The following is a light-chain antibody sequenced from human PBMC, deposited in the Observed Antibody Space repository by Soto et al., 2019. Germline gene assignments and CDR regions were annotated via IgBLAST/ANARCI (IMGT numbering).Light chain of an antibody. J-gene: IGKJ4*01. V-gene: IGKV3D-7*01. CDR2: GAS. Sequence: EIVMTQSPATLSLSPGERATLSCRASQSVSSSYLSWYQQKPGQAPRLLIYGASTRATGIPARFSGSGSGTDFTLTISSLQPEDFAVYHCQQDYDLVTFGGGTKVEIK. CDR3: QQDYDLVT. CDR1: QSVSSSY.